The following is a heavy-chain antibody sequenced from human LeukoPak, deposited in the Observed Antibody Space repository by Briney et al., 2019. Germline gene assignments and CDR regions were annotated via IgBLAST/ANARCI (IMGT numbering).Heavy chain of an antibody. J-gene: IGHJ4*02. CDR3: TRVPGIAAAAPYYFDY. D-gene: IGHD6-13*01. CDR2: IRSKAYGGTT. Sequence: GGSLRLSCTASGFTFGDYAMSWFRQAPGKGLEWVGFIRSKAYGGTTEYAASVKGRFTISRDDSKSIAYLQMNSLKTEDTAVYYCTRVPGIAAAAPYYFDYWGQGTLVTVSS. CDR1: GFTFGDYA. V-gene: IGHV3-49*03.